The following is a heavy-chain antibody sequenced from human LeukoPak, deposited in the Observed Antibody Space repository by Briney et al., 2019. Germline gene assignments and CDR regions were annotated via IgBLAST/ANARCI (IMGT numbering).Heavy chain of an antibody. CDR1: GGSISSGSYY. CDR2: IYTSGST. V-gene: IGHV4-61*02. Sequence: PSETLSLTCTVSGGSISSGSYYWSWIRQPAGKGLEWIGRIYTSGSTNYNPSLKSRVTISVDTSKNQFSLKLSSVTAADTAVYYCAGGPIVVVPYYFDYWGQGTLVTVSS. CDR3: AGGPIVVVPYYFDY. J-gene: IGHJ4*02. D-gene: IGHD3-22*01.